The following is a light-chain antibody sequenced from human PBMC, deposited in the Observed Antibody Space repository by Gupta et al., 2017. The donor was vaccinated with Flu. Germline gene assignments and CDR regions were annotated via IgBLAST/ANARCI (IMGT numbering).Light chain of an antibody. V-gene: IGLV2-14*01. CDR2: EVN. J-gene: IGLJ2*01. Sequence: QSALTQPASVSGSPGQSITISCTGTGSDVGAYNYVSWYQQHPGKAPQLKIFEVNNRPSGVSNRFSGSKSGNTASLTISGLRAEDEADYYCSSHTNTNTLVVFGGGTKLTVL. CDR1: GSDVGAYNY. CDR3: SSHTNTNTLVV.